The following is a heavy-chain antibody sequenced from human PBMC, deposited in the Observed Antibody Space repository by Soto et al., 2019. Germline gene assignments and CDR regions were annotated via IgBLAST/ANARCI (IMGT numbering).Heavy chain of an antibody. V-gene: IGHV3-66*01. CDR1: GFTVSDNY. D-gene: IGHD6-19*01. CDR2: IYSDGGT. J-gene: IGHJ4*02. CDR3: ASGWHYFAH. Sequence: GGSLRLSCVASGFTVSDNYMSWIRQAPGKGLEWVSVIYSDGGTNYADSVEGRFTISRDNSKNTLYLQMNSLRADDTAVYFCASGWHYFAHWGQGALVTVSS.